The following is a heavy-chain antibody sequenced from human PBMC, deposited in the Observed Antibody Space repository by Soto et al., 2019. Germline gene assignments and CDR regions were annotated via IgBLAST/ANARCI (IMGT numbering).Heavy chain of an antibody. D-gene: IGHD3-3*01. CDR2: ISAYNGNT. J-gene: IGHJ5*02. CDR1: GYTFTSYG. Sequence: QVQLVQSGAEVKKPGASVKVSCKASGYTFTSYGISWVRQAPGQGLEWMGWISAYNGNTNYAQKLQGRVTMTTDTSTSTAYMELRSLRSDDTAVYYCARVRLSKYFWSGYGWFDPWGQGTLVTVSS. CDR3: ARVRLSKYFWSGYGWFDP. V-gene: IGHV1-18*01.